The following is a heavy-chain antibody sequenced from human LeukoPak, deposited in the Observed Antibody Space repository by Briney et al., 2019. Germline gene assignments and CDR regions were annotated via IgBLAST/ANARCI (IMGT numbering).Heavy chain of an antibody. CDR3: ARPGIAVAGTED. D-gene: IGHD6-19*01. J-gene: IGHJ4*02. Sequence: ASVKVSCKASGYTLTNYDINWVRQAPVQGLEWMGWINPNSGGTNYAQKFQGRVTMTRDTSISTAYMELSRLRSDDTAVYYCARPGIAVAGTEDWGQGTLVTVSS. V-gene: IGHV1-2*02. CDR2: INPNSGGT. CDR1: GYTLTNYD.